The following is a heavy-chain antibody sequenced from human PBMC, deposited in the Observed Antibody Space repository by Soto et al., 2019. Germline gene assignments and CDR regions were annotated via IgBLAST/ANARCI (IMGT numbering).Heavy chain of an antibody. J-gene: IGHJ4*01. D-gene: IGHD3-16*01. Sequence: GGSLRLSCAASRFTSGYHAMNWVRQTPGKGLEWVSTISSNGENTHYADSVKAGLIFSRENPTKTVALKMNSLRVGDTAFFFFVFGVSPPFDPGGKEPLVPFS. CDR2: ISSNGENT. V-gene: IGHV3-23*01. CDR3: VFGVSPPFDP. CDR1: RFTSGYHA.